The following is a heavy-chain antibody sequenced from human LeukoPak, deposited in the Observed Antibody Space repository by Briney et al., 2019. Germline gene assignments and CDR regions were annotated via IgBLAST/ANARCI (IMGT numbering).Heavy chain of an antibody. CDR3: AKGGRFLESLLYSFDY. V-gene: IGHV3-23*01. CDR2: ISGSGGST. J-gene: IGHJ4*02. Sequence: PGGSLRLSCAASGFTFSSYAMSWVRQAPGKGLEWVSAISGSGGSTYYADSVKGRFTISRDNSKNTLYLQMNSLRAEDTAVYYCAKGGRFLESLLYSFDYWGQGTLVTVSS. CDR1: GFTFSSYA. D-gene: IGHD3-3*01.